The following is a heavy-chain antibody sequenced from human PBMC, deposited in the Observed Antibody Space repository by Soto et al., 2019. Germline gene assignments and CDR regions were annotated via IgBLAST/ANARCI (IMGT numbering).Heavy chain of an antibody. V-gene: IGHV3-53*01. J-gene: IGHJ4*02. CDR1: GFTVSNNY. CDR2: IYSGGYT. D-gene: IGHD3-10*01. CDR3: APDRGGGGY. Sequence: EVQLVESGGGLIQPGGSLRLSCAVSGFTVSNNYMSWVRQAPGKGLEGVSVIYSGGYTAYGDSVKGRFTISRDNSKKPINLKIKRRTAHDTALFYCAPDRGGGGYWGQGTLVTVSS.